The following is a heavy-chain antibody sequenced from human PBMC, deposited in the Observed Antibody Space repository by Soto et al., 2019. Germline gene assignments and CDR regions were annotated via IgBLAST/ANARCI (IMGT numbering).Heavy chain of an antibody. Sequence: QPGGSLRLSCTASGFTFSSHAMTWVRQAPGKGLEWVSGLSDSGGSTYYADSVKGRFTISRDNSMNTLYLQMNTLRAEDTAVYYCAKVSSSWYSGFFDLWGQGT. CDR3: AKVSSSWYSGFFDL. D-gene: IGHD6-13*01. J-gene: IGHJ4*02. V-gene: IGHV3-23*01. CDR1: GFTFSSHA. CDR2: LSDSGGST.